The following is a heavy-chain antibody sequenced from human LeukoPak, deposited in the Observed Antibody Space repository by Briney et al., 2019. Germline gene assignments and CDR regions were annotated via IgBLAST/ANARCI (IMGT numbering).Heavy chain of an antibody. D-gene: IGHD6-19*01. V-gene: IGHV4-59*11. J-gene: IGHJ4*02. CDR1: GGFITSHY. CDR3: ARLNAVAGDY. Sequence: SETLSLTCTVSGGFITSHYWSWLRQPPGKGLQWIGYIYYSGSTNYNPSLKSRVTISVDTSKNQFSLKLSSVTAADTAVYYCARLNAVAGDYWGQGTLVTVSS. CDR2: IYYSGST.